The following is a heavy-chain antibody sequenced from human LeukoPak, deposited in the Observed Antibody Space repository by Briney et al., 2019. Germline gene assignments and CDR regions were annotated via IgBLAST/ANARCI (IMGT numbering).Heavy chain of an antibody. V-gene: IGHV3-48*03. CDR2: ISSSGSTI. J-gene: IGHJ4*02. D-gene: IGHD3-22*01. CDR3: ARGYYDSRGVY. CDR1: GFTFSSYE. Sequence: GGSLRLSCAASGFTFSSYEMNWVRQAPGKGLEWVSYISSSGSTIYYADSVKGRFTISRDNAKNSLYLQMDSLRAEDTAVYYCARGYYDSRGVYWGQGTLVTVSS.